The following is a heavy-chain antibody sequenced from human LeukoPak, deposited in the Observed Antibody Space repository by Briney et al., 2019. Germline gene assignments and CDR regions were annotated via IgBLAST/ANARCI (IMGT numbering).Heavy chain of an antibody. J-gene: IGHJ4*02. D-gene: IGHD4-17*01. Sequence: ASVKVSCKASGYTFTTYGISWVRQAPGQGLEWMGWISAYNGGTNHAQKFQGRVTMTRDTSISTAYMELSRLRSDDTAVYYCATIMTTVTTPFDYWGQGTLVTVSS. CDR3: ATIMTTVTTPFDY. CDR2: ISAYNGGT. V-gene: IGHV1-18*01. CDR1: GYTFTTYG.